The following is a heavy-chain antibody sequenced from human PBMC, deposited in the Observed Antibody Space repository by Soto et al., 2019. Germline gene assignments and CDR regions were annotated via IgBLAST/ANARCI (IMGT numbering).Heavy chain of an antibody. CDR2: ISSNRGST. D-gene: IGHD1-26*01. CDR3: VKGEVSAGTSFDY. V-gene: IGHV3-64D*09. CDR1: GFTFSSYA. J-gene: IGHJ4*02. Sequence: GGSLRLSCSASGFTFSSYAMHWVRQAPGKGLEYVSAISSNRGSTYYADSVKGRFTISRDNSKNTLYLQMSSLRAEDTAVYYCVKGEVSAGTSFDYWGQGTLVTVSS.